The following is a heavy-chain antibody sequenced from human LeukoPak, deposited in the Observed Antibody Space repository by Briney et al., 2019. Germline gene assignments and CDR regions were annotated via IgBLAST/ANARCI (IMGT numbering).Heavy chain of an antibody. V-gene: IGHV5-51*01. CDR2: IYPADSDT. CDR1: GYSLTSYW. Sequence: GESLKISCKGSGYSLTSYWIGWVRQMLGKGLEWMGIIYPADSDTRYSPSFQGQVTTSAAKSISTAYLQWSSLKASDSAMYYCARQGIAVAPFDAFDIWGQGTMVTVSS. D-gene: IGHD6-19*01. J-gene: IGHJ3*02. CDR3: ARQGIAVAPFDAFDI.